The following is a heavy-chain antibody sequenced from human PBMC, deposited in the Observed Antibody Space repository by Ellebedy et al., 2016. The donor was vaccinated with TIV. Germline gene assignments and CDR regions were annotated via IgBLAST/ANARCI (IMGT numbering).Heavy chain of an antibody. CDR2: ISGTGGSA. CDR3: VKDLWSGYYEDY. V-gene: IGHV3-23*01. Sequence: GESLKISXAASGFTFSSFAMSWVRQAPGKGLEWVSAISGTGGSAYYADSVKGRFTISRDNSKNTLFLQMNSLRAEDTAVYYCVKDLWSGYYEDYWGQGTLVTVSS. CDR1: GFTFSSFA. D-gene: IGHD3-3*01. J-gene: IGHJ4*02.